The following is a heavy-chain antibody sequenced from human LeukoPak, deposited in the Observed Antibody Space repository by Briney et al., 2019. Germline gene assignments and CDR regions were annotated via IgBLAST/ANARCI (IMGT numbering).Heavy chain of an antibody. J-gene: IGHJ4*02. Sequence: ASVKVSCKASGYTFTGYYMHWGRQAPGQGLEWMGWINPNSGGTNYAQKFQGRVTMTRDTSISTAYMDLSRLISDDTAVYYCARDLSGSYSVGYWGQGTLVTVSS. D-gene: IGHD1-26*01. V-gene: IGHV1-2*02. CDR3: ARDLSGSYSVGY. CDR1: GYTFTGYY. CDR2: INPNSGGT.